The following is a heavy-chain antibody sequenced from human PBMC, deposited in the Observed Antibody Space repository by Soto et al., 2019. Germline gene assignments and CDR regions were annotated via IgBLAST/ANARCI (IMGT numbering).Heavy chain of an antibody. Sequence: QVQLVESGGGVVQPGLSLRLSCAASGFIFNNHAIYWVRQAPGRGLEWVAVISHPGSNDYYADSVKGRFTVSRDNSKNTGYLQMNRLRREDTAVYYCARGQTAISSRGWFASWGQGTLVTVSS. V-gene: IGHV3-30*04. D-gene: IGHD3-3*02. J-gene: IGHJ5*01. CDR2: ISHPGSND. CDR1: GFIFNNHA. CDR3: ARGQTAISSRGWFAS.